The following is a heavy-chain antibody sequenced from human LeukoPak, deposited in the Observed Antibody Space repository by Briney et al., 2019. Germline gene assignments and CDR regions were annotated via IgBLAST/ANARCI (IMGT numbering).Heavy chain of an antibody. CDR1: GFSFSNFW. CDR2: IKQDGSEK. V-gene: IGHV3-7*01. CDR3: ARGYWNFGL. J-gene: IGHJ2*01. Sequence: GGSLRLPCVASGFSFSNFWMTWVRQAPGKGLEWVANIKQDGSEKNYVDSVEGRFTSSRDNAKNSLYLQMNRLRAEDTAVYFCARGYWNFGLWGRGTQVTVSS.